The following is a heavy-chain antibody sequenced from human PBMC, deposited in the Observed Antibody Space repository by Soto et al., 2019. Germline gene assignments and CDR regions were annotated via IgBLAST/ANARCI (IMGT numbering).Heavy chain of an antibody. CDR3: TRSDWYNWNDVEAFDI. CDR2: IRSKANSYAT. CDR1: GFTFSGSA. J-gene: IGHJ3*02. V-gene: IGHV3-73*02. Sequence: EVQLVESGGGLVQPGGSLKLSCAASGFTFSGSAMHWVRQASGKGLEWVGRIRSKANSYATAYAASVKGRFTIYRDDSKNTAYLKMNSQKTEDTAVYYCTRSDWYNWNDVEAFDIWGQGTMVTVSA. D-gene: IGHD1-20*01.